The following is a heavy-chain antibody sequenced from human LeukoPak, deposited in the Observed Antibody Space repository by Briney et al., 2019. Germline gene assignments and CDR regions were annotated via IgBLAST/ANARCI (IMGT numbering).Heavy chain of an antibody. J-gene: IGHJ3*02. V-gene: IGHV1-2*02. Sequence: ASVKVSCKASGYTFTGYYMHWVRQAPGQGLEWMGLINPNSGGTNYAQKFQGRVTMTRDTSISTAYMGLSRLRFDDKAVYYCARDKVFSATKDIVVIPAGIPDAFDIWGQGTMVTVSS. CDR2: INPNSGGT. CDR3: ARDKVFSATKDIVVIPAGIPDAFDI. D-gene: IGHD2-2*01. CDR1: GYTFTGYY.